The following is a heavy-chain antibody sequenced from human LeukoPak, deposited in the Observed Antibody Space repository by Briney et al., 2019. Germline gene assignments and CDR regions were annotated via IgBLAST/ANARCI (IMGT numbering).Heavy chain of an antibody. Sequence: SETLSLTCAVYGGSFSGYYWSWIRQPPGKGLEWIGEINHSGSTNYNPSLKSRVTISVDTSKNQFSLKLSSVTAADTAVYYCARGFSLRESPGSWFDPWGQGTLVTVSS. CDR3: ARGFSLRESPGSWFDP. V-gene: IGHV4-34*01. J-gene: IGHJ5*02. D-gene: IGHD3-10*01. CDR1: GGSFSGYY. CDR2: INHSGST.